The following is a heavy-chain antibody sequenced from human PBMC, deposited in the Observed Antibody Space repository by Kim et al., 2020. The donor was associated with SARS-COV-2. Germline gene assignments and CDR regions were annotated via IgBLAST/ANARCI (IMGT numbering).Heavy chain of an antibody. CDR2: ISGNGGGT. CDR1: GFTFTNYA. J-gene: IGHJ6*01. V-gene: IGHV3-23*01. Sequence: GGSLRLSCAASGFTFTNYALSWVRQAPGKGLEWVSTISGNGGGTHYADSVKGRFTIPRDNSKNKLNLQMNSLRADAAAQDYRKKNPAWGQG. CDR3: KKNPA.